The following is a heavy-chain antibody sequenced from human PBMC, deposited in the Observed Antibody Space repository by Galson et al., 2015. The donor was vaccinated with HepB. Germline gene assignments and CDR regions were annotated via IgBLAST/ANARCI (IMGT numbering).Heavy chain of an antibody. CDR1: GDSVSSNSAA. D-gene: IGHD3-10*01. V-gene: IGHV6-1*01. J-gene: IGHJ6*03. CDR3: ARTITMVRGVIISYYYYMDV. CDR2: TYYRSKWYN. Sequence: CAISGDSVSSNSAAWNWIRQSPSRGLEWLGRTYYRSKWYNDYAVSVKSRITINPDTSKNQFSLQLNSVTPEDTAVYYCARTITMVRGVIISYYYYMDVWGKGTTVTVSS.